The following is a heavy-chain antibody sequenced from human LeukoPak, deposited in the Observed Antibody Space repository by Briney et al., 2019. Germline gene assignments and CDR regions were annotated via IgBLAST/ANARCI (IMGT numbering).Heavy chain of an antibody. D-gene: IGHD3-10*01. Sequence: PSETLSLTCTVSGGSISSYYWSWIRQPPGKGLEWIGYIYYSGSTNYNPSLKSRVTISVDTSKNQFSLKLSSVTAADTAVYYCASTIRGVGEFDYWGQGTLVTVSS. V-gene: IGHV4-59*08. CDR2: IYYSGST. CDR1: GGSISSYY. CDR3: ASTIRGVGEFDY. J-gene: IGHJ4*02.